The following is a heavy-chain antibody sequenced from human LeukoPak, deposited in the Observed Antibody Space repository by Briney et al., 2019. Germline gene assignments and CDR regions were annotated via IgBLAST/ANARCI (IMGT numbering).Heavy chain of an antibody. Sequence: GGSLRLSCAASGFTVSSNYMSWVRQAPGKGLEWVSVIYSGGSTYYADSVKGRFTISRDNSKNTLYLQMNSLRAEDTAVYYCARDSRVVGATLSFGYWGQGTLVTVSS. CDR2: IYSGGST. CDR1: GFTVSSNY. V-gene: IGHV3-66*01. D-gene: IGHD1-26*01. CDR3: ARDSRVVGATLSFGY. J-gene: IGHJ4*02.